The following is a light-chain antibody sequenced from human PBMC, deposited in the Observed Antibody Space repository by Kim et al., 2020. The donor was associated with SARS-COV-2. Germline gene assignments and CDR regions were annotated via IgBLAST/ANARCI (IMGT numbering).Light chain of an antibody. V-gene: IGLV2-11*01. CDR2: DVS. J-gene: IGLJ3*02. CDR1: SSDVGAYNY. CDR3: CSYAGRYTWV. Sequence: QSALTQPRSVSGSPGQSVTISCTGTSSDVGAYNYVSWYQQHPGKAPKLMIYDVSERPSGVPDRFSGSKSGNTASLTISGLQAEDEADYYCCSYAGRYTWVFGGGTQLTVL.